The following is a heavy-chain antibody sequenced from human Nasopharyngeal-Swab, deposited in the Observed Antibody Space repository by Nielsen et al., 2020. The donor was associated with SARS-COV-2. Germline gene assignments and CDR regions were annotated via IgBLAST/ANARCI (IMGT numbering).Heavy chain of an antibody. D-gene: IGHD1-26*01. CDR2: IYPGDSDT. CDR3: ARHPEKGVGAGLFDY. Sequence: GESLKISCKGSGYSFTSYWIGWVRQMPGKGLEWMGIIYPGDSDTRYSPSFQGQVTISADKSISTAYLQWSSLKASDTAMYYCARHPEKGVGAGLFDYWGQGTLVTVSS. V-gene: IGHV5-51*01. J-gene: IGHJ4*02. CDR1: GYSFTSYW.